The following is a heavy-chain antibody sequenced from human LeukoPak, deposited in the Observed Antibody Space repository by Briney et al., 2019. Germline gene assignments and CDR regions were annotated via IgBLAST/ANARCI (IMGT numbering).Heavy chain of an antibody. CDR1: GYTFTSYD. Sequence: ASVKVSCKASGYTFTSYDINWVRQATGQGLEWMGWMNPNSGNTGYTQKFQGRVTMTRNTSISTAYMELSSLRSEDTAVYYCARGSSVFGITKYDYWGQGTLVTVSS. CDR2: MNPNSGNT. CDR3: ARGSSVFGITKYDY. J-gene: IGHJ4*02. V-gene: IGHV1-8*01. D-gene: IGHD3-10*01.